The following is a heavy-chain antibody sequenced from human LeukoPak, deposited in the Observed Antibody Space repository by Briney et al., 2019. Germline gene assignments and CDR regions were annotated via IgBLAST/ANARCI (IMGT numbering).Heavy chain of an antibody. CDR2: ISGYNGNT. CDR3: ARSRRPSLYGPEAPLAF. V-gene: IGHV1-18*01. D-gene: IGHD1-14*01. Sequence: ASVKVSCKASGYTFTSYGIGWVRQAPGQGLEWMGWISGYNGNTHYAQKLQDRVTMTTDTSTSTAYMELRSLRSEDTAVYYCARSRRPSLYGPEAPLAFWGQGTLVTVSS. J-gene: IGHJ4*02. CDR1: GYTFTSYG.